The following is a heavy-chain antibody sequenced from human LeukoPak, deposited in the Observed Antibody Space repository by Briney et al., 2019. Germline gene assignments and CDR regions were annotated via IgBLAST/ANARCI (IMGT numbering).Heavy chain of an antibody. CDR3: ARGVLREQQLGLDY. J-gene: IGHJ4*02. V-gene: IGHV1-3*01. Sequence: ASVTVSCKASGYTFTSYAIHWVRQAPGQRLEWMGWINAGNGNTQYSQKFQGRVTITRDTSASTAYMELSSLRSEDTAVYYCARGVLREQQLGLDYWAREPWSPSP. CDR2: INAGNGNT. D-gene: IGHD6-13*01. CDR1: GYTFTSYA.